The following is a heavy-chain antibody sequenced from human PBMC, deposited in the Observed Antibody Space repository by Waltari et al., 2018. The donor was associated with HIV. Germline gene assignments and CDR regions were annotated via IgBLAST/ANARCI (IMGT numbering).Heavy chain of an antibody. V-gene: IGHV5-51*03. CDR1: GYSFTNYW. CDR2: IYPGDSDT. Sequence: EVQLVQSGAEVQKPGESLKISCKGSGYSFTNYWIGWVRQMPGKGLEWMGIIYPGDSDTRYSPSFQGQVTISADKSLSIAYLQWSSLKASDTAIYYCAKSSYYDFWSGYSPHYWFDPWGQGTLVTVSS. CDR3: AKSSYYDFWSGYSPHYWFDP. D-gene: IGHD3-3*01. J-gene: IGHJ5*02.